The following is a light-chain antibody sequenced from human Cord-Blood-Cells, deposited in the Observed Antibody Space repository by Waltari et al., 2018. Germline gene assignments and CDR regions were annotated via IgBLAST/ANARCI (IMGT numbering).Light chain of an antibody. CDR3: QQYNNWRT. CDR2: GAS. Sequence: EIVMTQSPATLSVSPGERATLSCRASQSVSSNLAWYQQKPGQAPRLLIYGASTRATGIPARFSGSGSGTEFTLTISSLQSEDFAVYYCQQYNNWRTFGGGTKVGIK. J-gene: IGKJ4*01. V-gene: IGKV3-15*01. CDR1: QSVSSN.